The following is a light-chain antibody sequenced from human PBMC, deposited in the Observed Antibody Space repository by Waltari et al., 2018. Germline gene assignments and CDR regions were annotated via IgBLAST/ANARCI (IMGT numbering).Light chain of an antibody. J-gene: IGKJ5*01. CDR2: DAS. CDR1: QDITNY. CDR3: QQYDNFPPFT. V-gene: IGKV1-33*01. Sequence: DIQMTQSPSSLSASIGDRVTITCQASQDITNYLNWYQQKPGKAPKVLIYDASTLETGVPSRFNGSGSGTDFTFTISSLQTEDIATYYCQQYDNFPPFTFGQGTRLEIK.